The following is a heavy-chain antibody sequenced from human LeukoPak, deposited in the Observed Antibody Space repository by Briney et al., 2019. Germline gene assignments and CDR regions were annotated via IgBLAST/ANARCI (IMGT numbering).Heavy chain of an antibody. V-gene: IGHV3-30*03. CDR3: ARAPNYYDSSGSPDY. J-gene: IGHJ4*02. Sequence: GGSLRLSCAASGFTFSSCGMHWVRQAPGKGLEWVAVISYDGSNKYYADSVKGRFTISRDNSKNTLYLQMNSLRAEDTAVYYCARAPNYYDSSGSPDYWGQGTLVTVSS. CDR1: GFTFSSCG. D-gene: IGHD3-22*01. CDR2: ISYDGSNK.